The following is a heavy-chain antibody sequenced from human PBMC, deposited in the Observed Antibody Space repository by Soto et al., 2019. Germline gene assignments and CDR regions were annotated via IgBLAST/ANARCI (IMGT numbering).Heavy chain of an antibody. CDR2: ISAYNGNT. CDR1: GYTFTSYG. V-gene: IGHV1-18*04. J-gene: IGHJ5*02. Sequence: GASVKVSCKASGYTFTSYGISWVRQAPGQGLEWVGWISAYNGNTNYAQKLQGRVTMTTDTSTSTAYMELRSLRSDDTAVYYCARVGYSSSWYWFDPWGQGTLVTVSS. CDR3: ARVGYSSSWYWFDP. D-gene: IGHD6-13*01.